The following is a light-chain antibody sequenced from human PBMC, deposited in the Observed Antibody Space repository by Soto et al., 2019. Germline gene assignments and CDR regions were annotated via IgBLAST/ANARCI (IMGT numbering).Light chain of an antibody. J-gene: IGLJ1*01. CDR3: SSHAGNNKPFV. Sequence: QSALTQPPSASGSPGQSVTISCTGTSSDIGGYNYVSWYQQHPGKAPKVMIYDVNKRPSGVPDRFSGSKSGNTASLTVSGLQAEDEADYYCSSHAGNNKPFVFGTGTKVTVL. CDR2: DVN. V-gene: IGLV2-8*01. CDR1: SSDIGGYNY.